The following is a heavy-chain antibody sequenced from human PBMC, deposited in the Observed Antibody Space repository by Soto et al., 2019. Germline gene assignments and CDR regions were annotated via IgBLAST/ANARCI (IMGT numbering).Heavy chain of an antibody. D-gene: IGHD4-4*01. V-gene: IGHV1-69*13. CDR2: IIPIFGTA. CDR1: GGTFSSYA. CDR3: ASTPNHYSYYYYYGMDV. Sequence: SVKVSCKASGGTFSSYAISWVRQAPGQGLEWMGGIIPIFGTANYAQKFQGRVTITADESTSTAYMELSSLRSEDTAVYYCASTPNHYSYYYYYGMDVWGQGTTVTVS. J-gene: IGHJ6*02.